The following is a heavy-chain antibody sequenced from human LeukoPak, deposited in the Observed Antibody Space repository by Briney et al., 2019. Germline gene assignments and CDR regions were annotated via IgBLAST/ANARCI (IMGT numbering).Heavy chain of an antibody. V-gene: IGHV3-53*01. D-gene: IGHD6-19*01. CDR1: GFTVSSNY. J-gene: IGHJ3*02. Sequence: GGSLRLSCAASGFTVSSNYMSWVRQAPGKGLEWVSVIYSGGSTYYADSVKGRFTISRDNSKNTLYLQMNSLSAEDTAVYYCARDPVAGTDAFDIWGQGTMVTVSS. CDR2: IYSGGST. CDR3: ARDPVAGTDAFDI.